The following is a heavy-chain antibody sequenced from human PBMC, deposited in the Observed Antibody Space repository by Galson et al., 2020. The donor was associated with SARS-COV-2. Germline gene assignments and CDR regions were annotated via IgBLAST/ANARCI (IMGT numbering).Heavy chain of an antibody. V-gene: IGHV4-59*08. CDR3: AKLAEGRRSSEDY. Sequence: ETSETLSLTCAVSIGSMTSHYWSWIRQAPGKGLEWIGYISYSGSTTYNPSLKSRVTISIDTSKNQFSLKLTSVTAAYTALYYCAKLAEGRRSSEDYWGQGTLVTVSS. D-gene: IGHD1-26*01. CDR2: ISYSGST. J-gene: IGHJ4*02. CDR1: IGSMTSHY.